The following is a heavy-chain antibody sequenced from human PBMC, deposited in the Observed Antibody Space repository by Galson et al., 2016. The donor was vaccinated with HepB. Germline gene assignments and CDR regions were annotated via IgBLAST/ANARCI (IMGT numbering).Heavy chain of an antibody. CDR3: ARELRGWYGVDASDN. V-gene: IGHV1-8*01. J-gene: IGHJ3*02. CDR2: MNPNSGNT. Sequence: SVKVSCKASGYTFSSYDINWVRQATGQGLEWMGWMNPNSGNTGYAQKFQGRVTMTRSNSISTAYMELSSLSSDDTAVYYCARELRGWYGVDASDNWGQGTVVTGSS. D-gene: IGHD6-19*01. CDR1: GYTFSSYD.